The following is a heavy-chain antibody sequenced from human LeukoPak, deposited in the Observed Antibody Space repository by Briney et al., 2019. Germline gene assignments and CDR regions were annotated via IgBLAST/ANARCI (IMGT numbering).Heavy chain of an antibody. CDR3: ARGLSAIVH. Sequence: SETLSLTCAVYGGSFSGYYWSWIRQPPGKGLEWIGEINHSGSTDYNPSLKSRVTISVDTSKNPFSLKLSSVTAADTAVYYCARGLSAIVHWGQGTLVTVSS. D-gene: IGHD2-21*02. V-gene: IGHV4-34*01. J-gene: IGHJ4*02. CDR2: INHSGST. CDR1: GGSFSGYY.